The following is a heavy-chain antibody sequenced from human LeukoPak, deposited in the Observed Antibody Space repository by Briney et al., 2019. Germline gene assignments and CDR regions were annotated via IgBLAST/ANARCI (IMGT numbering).Heavy chain of an antibody. D-gene: IGHD3-22*01. CDR3: ARDPNYYDSSGHSDY. Sequence: GGSLRLSCAASGFTVSRNYMSWVRQAPGKGLEWVSLIYSGGSTYYADSVKGRFTISRDNSKNTLYVQMNSLRAEDTAVYYCARDPNYYDSSGHSDYWGQGTLVTVSS. CDR2: IYSGGST. CDR1: GFTVSRNY. V-gene: IGHV3-66*01. J-gene: IGHJ4*02.